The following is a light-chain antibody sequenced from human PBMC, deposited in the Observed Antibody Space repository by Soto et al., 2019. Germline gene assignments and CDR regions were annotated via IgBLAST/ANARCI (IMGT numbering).Light chain of an antibody. Sequence: DIQMTQSPSSLSASVGDRVTITCRATQGITDYLAWYQQKPGQAPNLLIYAASTLQSGVPSRFSGSGSGTDFTLTITGPQPEDVATYYCQQLFDSPITFGQGTRLEIK. V-gene: IGKV1-27*01. CDR3: QQLFDSPIT. CDR2: AAS. CDR1: QGITDY. J-gene: IGKJ5*01.